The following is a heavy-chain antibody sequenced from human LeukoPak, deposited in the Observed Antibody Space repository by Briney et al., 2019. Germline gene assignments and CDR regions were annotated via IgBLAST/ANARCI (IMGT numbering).Heavy chain of an antibody. CDR1: GFSVSSNY. D-gene: IGHD6-13*01. Sequence: PGGSLRLSCAASGFSVSSNYMSWVRQAPGKGLEWVSFIYSSGRTYYADSVKGRFTISRDNSKNTLYLQMNSLRAEDTAVYYCTRDRNGAAAGDYYYMDVWGKGTPVTISS. J-gene: IGHJ6*03. CDR3: TRDRNGAAAGDYYYMDV. CDR2: IYSSGRT. V-gene: IGHV3-53*01.